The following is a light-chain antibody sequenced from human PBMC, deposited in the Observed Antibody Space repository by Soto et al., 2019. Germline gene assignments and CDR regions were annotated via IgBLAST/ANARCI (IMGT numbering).Light chain of an antibody. CDR2: SND. CDR1: SSNIGRNA. CDR3: AAWDDSLNGWV. J-gene: IGLJ3*02. V-gene: IGLV1-44*01. Sequence: QSVLTQPPSASGTPGQRVTVSCSGSSSNIGRNAVNWYQHLPGTAPKPLIYSNDQRPSGVPDRFSGSESGTSASLAISGLQSEDEADYYCAAWDDSLNGWVFGGGTKVTVL.